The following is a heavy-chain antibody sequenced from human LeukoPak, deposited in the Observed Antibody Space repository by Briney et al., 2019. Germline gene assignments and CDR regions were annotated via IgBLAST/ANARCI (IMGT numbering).Heavy chain of an antibody. V-gene: IGHV3-74*01. J-gene: IGHJ3*02. D-gene: IGHD3-10*01. Sequence: GGSLRLSCAASGFTFSSYRMHWVRQAPGKGLVWVSRINSDGSSTSYADSVKGRFTISRDNAKNTLYLQMNSLRAEDTAVYYCARDRGVRAFDIWGQGTMVTVSS. CDR3: ARDRGVRAFDI. CDR1: GFTFSSYR. CDR2: INSDGSST.